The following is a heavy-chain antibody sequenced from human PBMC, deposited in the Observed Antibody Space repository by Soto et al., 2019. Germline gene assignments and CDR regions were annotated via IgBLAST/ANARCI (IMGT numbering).Heavy chain of an antibody. J-gene: IGHJ4*02. V-gene: IGHV4-4*02. Sequence: QMQLQESGPGLVNPSGTLSLTCAVSGGSVSSSKWWSWVRQPPGRGLEWIGEIYHSGSTHYNAALKSRVSISLDKSTNKVSLKLSSVTAADTAVYYCARESEWHCSLSNWGQGALVSVSS. CDR1: GGSVSSSKW. CDR2: IYHSGST. D-gene: IGHD3-3*01. CDR3: ARESEWHCSLSN.